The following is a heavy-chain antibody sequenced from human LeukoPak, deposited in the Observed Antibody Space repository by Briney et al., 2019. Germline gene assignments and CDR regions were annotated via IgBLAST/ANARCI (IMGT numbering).Heavy chain of an antibody. D-gene: IGHD6-6*01. Sequence: PSETLSLTCTVSGGSISSYYWSWIRQPPGKGLEWIGYIYYSGSTNYNPSLKSRVTISVDTSKNQFSLKPSSVTAADTAVYYCARRIAARPPYYYYYYMDVWGKGTTVTVSS. V-gene: IGHV4-59*01. CDR2: IYYSGST. CDR1: GGSISSYY. CDR3: ARRIAARPPYYYYYYMDV. J-gene: IGHJ6*03.